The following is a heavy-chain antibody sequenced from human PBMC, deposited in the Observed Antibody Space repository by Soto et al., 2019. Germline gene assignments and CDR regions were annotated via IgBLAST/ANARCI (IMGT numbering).Heavy chain of an antibody. CDR3: AADRKIVGTIGAFDF. Sequence: ASVKVSCKASGYTFTSSGMSWVRQAPGQGLEWMGRSAPEEGEPIYPQKFQGRVSMTEDPSTDTAYMELTSLRFEDTAVYFCAADRKIVGTIGAFDFWGQGTLVTGLL. CDR1: GYTFTSSG. J-gene: IGHJ4*02. D-gene: IGHD1-26*01. V-gene: IGHV1-24*01. CDR2: SAPEEGEP.